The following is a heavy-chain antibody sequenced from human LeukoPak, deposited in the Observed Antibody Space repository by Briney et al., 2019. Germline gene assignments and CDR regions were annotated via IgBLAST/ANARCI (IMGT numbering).Heavy chain of an antibody. CDR3: ARYSSGWYGGYYYGMDV. V-gene: IGHV4-59*01. CDR2: IYYSGST. D-gene: IGHD6-19*01. CDR1: GGSISSYY. Sequence: PSETLSLTCTVSGGSISSYYWSWIRQPPGKGLEWIGYIYYSGSTNYNPSLKSRVTISVDTSKTQFSLKLSSVTAADTAVYYCARYSSGWYGGYYYGMDVWGQGTPVTVSS. J-gene: IGHJ6*02.